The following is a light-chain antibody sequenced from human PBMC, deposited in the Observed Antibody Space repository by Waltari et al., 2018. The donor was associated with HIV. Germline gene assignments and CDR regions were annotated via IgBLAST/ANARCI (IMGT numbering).Light chain of an antibody. CDR2: DVI. CDR3: CSYAGTYTSFV. V-gene: IGLV2-11*01. J-gene: IGLJ1*01. Sequence: QSALTQPRSASGSPGPSVTISCTGTSSDVGGYIYVSWYQQHPGKAPQFIIHDVIKRPSGVPDRFSGSKSGNTASLTISGLQAEDEAHYYCCSYAGTYTSFVFGAGTKVTVL. CDR1: SSDVGGYIY.